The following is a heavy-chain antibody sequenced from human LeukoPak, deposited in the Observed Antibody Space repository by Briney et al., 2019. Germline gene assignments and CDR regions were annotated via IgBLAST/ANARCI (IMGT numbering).Heavy chain of an antibody. CDR3: AKGRSGVSSAATNY. CDR1: GFTFSSYA. CDR2: ISGSGDST. V-gene: IGHV3-23*01. D-gene: IGHD2-15*01. J-gene: IGHJ4*02. Sequence: GGSLRLSCAASGFTFSSYAMSWVRQAPGKGLEWVSTISGSGDSTYYADSVKGRFTISRDNSKNTLHLQMNSLRAEDTAVYSCAKGRSGVSSAATNYWGQGTLVTVSS.